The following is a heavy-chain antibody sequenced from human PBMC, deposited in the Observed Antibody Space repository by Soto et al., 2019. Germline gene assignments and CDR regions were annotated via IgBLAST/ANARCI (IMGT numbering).Heavy chain of an antibody. J-gene: IGHJ4*02. CDR2: IYYSGST. CDR3: ATLWGQD. V-gene: IGHV4-39*01. CDR1: GGSISSSSYY. D-gene: IGHD3-10*01. Sequence: QLQLQESGPGLVKPSETLSLTCTVSGGSISSSSYYWGWIRQPPGKGLEWIGRIYYSGSTYYNPSLKSQDTTSVATSKNQFSLKLSSVTAADTAVYYGATLWGQDWGQGTLVTVSS.